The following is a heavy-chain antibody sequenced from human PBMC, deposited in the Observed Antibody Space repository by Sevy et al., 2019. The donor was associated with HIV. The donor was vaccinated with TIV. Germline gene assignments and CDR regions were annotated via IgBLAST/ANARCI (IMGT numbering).Heavy chain of an antibody. CDR1: GYTFAGYY. V-gene: IGHV1-2*02. D-gene: IGHD2-15*01. Sequence: ASVKVSCKASGYTFAGYYMHWVRQAPGQGLEWMGWMTPNSGGTNYAQKFQGRVTMTRDTSISTAYMELSRLRSDDTAVYYCARERVYSSGGSCKPGGWFDPWGQGTLVTVSS. CDR2: MTPNSGGT. J-gene: IGHJ5*02. CDR3: ARERVYSSGGSCKPGGWFDP.